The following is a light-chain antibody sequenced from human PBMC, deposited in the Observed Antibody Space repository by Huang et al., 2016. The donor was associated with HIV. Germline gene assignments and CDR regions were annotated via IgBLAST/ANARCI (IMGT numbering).Light chain of an antibody. CDR2: DAA. V-gene: IGKV1-33*01. CDR3: QQYDNLPWT. Sequence: DIQMTQSPSSLSASVGDRVTITCRKSQDISNYLNWYQQKPGKAPKLLIYDAANLEIWVPLRFSGSGSVTDFTVTISSLQPEDIATYYCQQYDNLPWTFGQGTKVEIK. J-gene: IGKJ1*01. CDR1: QDISNY.